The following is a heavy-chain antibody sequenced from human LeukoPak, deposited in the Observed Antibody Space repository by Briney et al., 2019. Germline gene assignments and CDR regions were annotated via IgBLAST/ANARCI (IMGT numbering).Heavy chain of an antibody. CDR1: GVSISSHY. CDR2: VYYSGIT. D-gene: IGHD1-14*01. V-gene: IGHV4-39*07. CDR3: AKTRPTERAFDI. J-gene: IGHJ3*02. Sequence: SETLSLTCTVSGVSISSHYWGWIRQPPGKGLEWIGSVYYSGITYYNPSLKSRVSISVDTSKNQFSLKLNSVTAADTAVYYCAKTRPTERAFDIWGQGTLVTVSS.